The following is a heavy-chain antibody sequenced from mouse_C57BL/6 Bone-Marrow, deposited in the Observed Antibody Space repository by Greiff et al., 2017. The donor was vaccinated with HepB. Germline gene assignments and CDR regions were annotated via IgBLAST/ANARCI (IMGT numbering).Heavy chain of an antibody. Sequence: QVQLKQSGAELARPGASVKLSCKASGYTFTSYGISWVKQRTGQGLEWIGEIYPRSGNTYYNEKFKGKATLTADKSSSTAYMELRSLTSEDSAVYFCARGYYPRTDFDYWGQGTTLTVSS. CDR2: IYPRSGNT. D-gene: IGHD1-1*01. J-gene: IGHJ2*01. CDR3: ARGYYPRTDFDY. V-gene: IGHV1-81*01. CDR1: GYTFTSYG.